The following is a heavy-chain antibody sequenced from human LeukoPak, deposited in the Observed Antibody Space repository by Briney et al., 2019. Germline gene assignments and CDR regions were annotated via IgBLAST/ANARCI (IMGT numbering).Heavy chain of an antibody. V-gene: IGHV1-8*01. CDR2: MNPNSGNT. CDR3: ARAKITMVRGVITPRSYYFDY. CDR1: GYTFTSYD. D-gene: IGHD3-10*01. Sequence: GASVKVSCKASGYTFTSYDINWVRQATGQGLEWMGWMNPNSGNTGYAQKFQGRVTMTRNTSISTAYMELSSLRSEDTAVYYCARAKITMVRGVITPRSYYFDYWGQGTLVTVSS. J-gene: IGHJ4*02.